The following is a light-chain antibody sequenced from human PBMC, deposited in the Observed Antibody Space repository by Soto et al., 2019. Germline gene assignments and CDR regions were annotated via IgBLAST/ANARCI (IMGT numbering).Light chain of an antibody. CDR2: GAS. Sequence: EIVLTQSPGTLSLSPGEGASLSCRASQSVHTFLAWYQQKPGQAPRLLIYGASTRATGVPARFSGSGSGTDFTLTISSLEPEDFAVYYCHQRSNWPPVTFGQGTRLEIK. V-gene: IGKV3-11*01. J-gene: IGKJ5*01. CDR1: QSVHTF. CDR3: HQRSNWPPVT.